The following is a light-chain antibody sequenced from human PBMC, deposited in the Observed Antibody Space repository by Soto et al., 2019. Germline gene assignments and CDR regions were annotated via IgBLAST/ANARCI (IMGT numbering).Light chain of an antibody. CDR1: QSISSY. V-gene: IGKV1-6*01. CDR3: LQDYIYPWT. Sequence: IKMTQSPSSLSASVGDRVTIPCRTSQSISSYLNWYQQKPGKAPRLLIYAASSLQSGVPSRFSGSGSRTDFTLTISSLQPEDFATYYCLQDYIYPWTFGQGTRWIS. J-gene: IGKJ1*01. CDR2: AAS.